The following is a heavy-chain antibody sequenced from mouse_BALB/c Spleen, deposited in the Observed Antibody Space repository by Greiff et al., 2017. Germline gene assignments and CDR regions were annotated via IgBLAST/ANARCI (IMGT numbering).Heavy chain of an antibody. V-gene: IGHV1-77*01. CDR2: IYPGSGNT. CDR3: ARRRDGFLAWFAY. CDR1: GYTFTDYY. J-gene: IGHJ3*01. D-gene: IGHD2-3*01. Sequence: VKLQESGAELARPGASVKLSCKASGYTFTDYYINWVKQRTGQGLEWIGEIYPGSGNTYYNEKFKGKATLTADKSSSTAYMQLSSLTSEDSAVYFCARRRDGFLAWFAYWGQGTLVTVSA.